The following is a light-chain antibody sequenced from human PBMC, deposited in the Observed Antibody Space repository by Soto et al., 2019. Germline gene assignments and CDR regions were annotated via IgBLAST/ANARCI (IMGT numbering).Light chain of an antibody. Sequence: EIVLTQSPVTLSLSPGERATLSCRASQSISKYLAWYQQKPGQAPRLLIYDASNRAAGIPARFTGSGSGTDFTLTISSLESEDFAVYYCQQRSNWRGTFGGGTKVDIK. J-gene: IGKJ4*01. V-gene: IGKV3-11*01. CDR1: QSISKY. CDR2: DAS. CDR3: QQRSNWRGT.